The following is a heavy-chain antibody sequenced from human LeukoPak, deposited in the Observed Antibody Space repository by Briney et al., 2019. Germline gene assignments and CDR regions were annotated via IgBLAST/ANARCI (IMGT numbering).Heavy chain of an antibody. V-gene: IGHV3-30*02. CDR2: IRYDGSNK. CDR1: GFTFSSYG. J-gene: IGHJ3*01. CDR3: AKEDLGHYDILTGSPLG. Sequence: PGGSLRLSCAASGFTFSSYGMHWVRQAPGKGLEWVAFIRYDGSNKYYADSVKGRFTISRDNSKNTLYLQMNSLRAEDTAVYYCAKEDLGHYDILTGSPLGWGHGTMVTVSS. D-gene: IGHD3-9*01.